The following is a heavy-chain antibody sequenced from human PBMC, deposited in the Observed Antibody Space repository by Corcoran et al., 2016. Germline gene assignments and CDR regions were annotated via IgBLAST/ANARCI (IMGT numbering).Heavy chain of an antibody. V-gene: IGHV3-30*18. CDR3: AKAVMSSGYKGNWFDP. D-gene: IGHD6-13*01. CDR2: ISYDGSNK. J-gene: IGHJ5*02. CDR1: GFTFSSYG. Sequence: QVQLVESGGGVVQPGRSLRLSCAASGFTFSSYGMHWVRQAPGKGLEWVAVISYDGSNKYYADSVKGRFTISRDNSKNTLYLQMNSLRAEDTAVYYCAKAVMSSGYKGNWFDPWGQGTLVTVSS.